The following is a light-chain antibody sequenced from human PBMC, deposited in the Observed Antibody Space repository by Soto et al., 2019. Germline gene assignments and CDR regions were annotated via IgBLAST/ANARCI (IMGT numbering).Light chain of an antibody. CDR3: CSYAGRYTLV. CDR1: SGDVGGYDY. CDR2: DVT. V-gene: IGLV2-11*01. Sequence: QSALTQPRSVSGSPGQSVTISCTGTSGDVGGYDYVSWYLKHPDKAPKLIIYDVTKRPSGVPDRFSASKSGNTAYLTVSGLQSEDEAEYFCCSYAGRYTLVFGGGTKLTVL. J-gene: IGLJ3*02.